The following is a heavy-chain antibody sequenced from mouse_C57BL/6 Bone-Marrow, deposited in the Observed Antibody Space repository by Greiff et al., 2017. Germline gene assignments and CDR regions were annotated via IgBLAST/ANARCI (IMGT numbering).Heavy chain of an antibody. CDR3: AGGDYDAWFAY. V-gene: IGHV1-82*01. CDR1: GYAFSSSW. CDR2: IYPGDGDT. Sequence: VKLMQSGPELVKPGASVKISCKASGYAFSSSWMNWVKQRPGKGLEWIGRIYPGDGDTNYNGKFKGKATLTADKSSSTAYMQLSSLTYEDTAVYYGAGGDYDAWFAYWGQGTLVTVSA. J-gene: IGHJ3*01. D-gene: IGHD2-4*01.